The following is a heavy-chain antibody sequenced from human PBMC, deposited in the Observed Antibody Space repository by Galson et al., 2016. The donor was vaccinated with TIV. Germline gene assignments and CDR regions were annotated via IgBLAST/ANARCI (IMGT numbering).Heavy chain of an antibody. CDR2: IIPIYDTT. CDR3: AKDERLGSYFDY. J-gene: IGHJ4*02. V-gene: IGHV1-69*13. CDR1: GVTFYSYG. Sequence: SVKVSCKASGVTFYSYGFTWIRQAPGQGLEWMGGIIPIYDTTIHAQKFQGRVTITADQSTDTGHMELSSLRFEDTAVYYCAKDERLGSYFDYWGQGTLVTVSS. D-gene: IGHD3-10*01.